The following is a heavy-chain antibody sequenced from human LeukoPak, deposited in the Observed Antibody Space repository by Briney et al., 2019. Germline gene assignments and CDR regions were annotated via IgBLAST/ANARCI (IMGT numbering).Heavy chain of an antibody. Sequence: PSETLSLTCTVSGGSISSYYWSWIRQPPGKGLEWIGTIYYSGSTYYNPSLKSRVIISIDTSKNQFSLKLSSVTAADTAVYYCASLSISRPGYYYYYYGMDVWGRGTTVTVSS. CDR3: ASLSISRPGYYYYYYGMDV. V-gene: IGHV4-59*04. CDR1: GGSISSYY. D-gene: IGHD2/OR15-2a*01. CDR2: IYYSGST. J-gene: IGHJ6*02.